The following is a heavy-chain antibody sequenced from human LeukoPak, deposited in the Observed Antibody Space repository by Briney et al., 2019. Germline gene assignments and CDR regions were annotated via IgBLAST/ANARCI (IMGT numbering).Heavy chain of an antibody. CDR3: ARQTGSGLFILP. CDR2: IYYSGNT. J-gene: IGHJ4*02. CDR1: GVSISSSNSY. V-gene: IGHV4-39*01. D-gene: IGHD3/OR15-3a*01. Sequence: NPSETLSLTCTVSGVSISSSNSYWGWIRQPPGKGLEWIGSIYYSGNTYYNASLKSQVSISTDTSKNQFSLKLTSVTAADTAVYYCARQTGSGLFILPGGQGTLVTVSS.